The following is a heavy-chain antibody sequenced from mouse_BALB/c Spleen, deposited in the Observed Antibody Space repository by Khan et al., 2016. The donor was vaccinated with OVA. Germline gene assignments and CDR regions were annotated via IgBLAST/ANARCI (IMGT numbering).Heavy chain of an antibody. CDR2: IWSDGST. D-gene: IGHD2-10*01. J-gene: IGHJ4*01. V-gene: IGHV2-6-1*01. CDR3: ARQPYYHYNVMDY. CDR1: GFSLTNYG. Sequence: VQLKESGPGLVAPSQSLSITCTISGFSLTNYGIHWVRQPPGKGLEWLVVIWSDGSTTYNSALKSRLTTTKDNSKSQAFLKMNSLLTDDTAIYFCARQPYYHYNVMDYWGQGTSVTVSS.